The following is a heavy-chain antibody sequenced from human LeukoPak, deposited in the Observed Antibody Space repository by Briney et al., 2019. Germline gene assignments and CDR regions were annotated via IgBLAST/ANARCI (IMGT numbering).Heavy chain of an antibody. Sequence: GASVKVSCKASGYTFTNYAMNWVRQAPGQGLEWMGWISAYNGNTNYAQKLQGGVTMTTDTSTSTAYMELRSLRSDDTAVYYCARDLEVATIPPYWSSRGWRGTRNYYYYGMDVWGQGTTVTVSS. CDR3: ARDLEVATIPPYWSSRGWRGTRNYYYYGMDV. D-gene: IGHD5-12*01. CDR1: GYTFTNYA. CDR2: ISAYNGNT. V-gene: IGHV1-18*01. J-gene: IGHJ6*02.